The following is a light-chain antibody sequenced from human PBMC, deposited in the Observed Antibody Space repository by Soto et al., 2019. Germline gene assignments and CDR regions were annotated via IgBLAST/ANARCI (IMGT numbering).Light chain of an antibody. J-gene: IGLJ1*01. CDR2: EVS. Sequence: QSALTQPASVFGTPGQSITISCTGSNSDVGIYDFVSWYQHHPGRAPKLIVSEVSHRPSGVSNRFSGSKSGNTASLTISGLQSEDEADYYCISYAGSSNVFGTGTKLTVL. CDR1: NSDVGIYDF. V-gene: IGLV2-14*01. CDR3: ISYAGSSNV.